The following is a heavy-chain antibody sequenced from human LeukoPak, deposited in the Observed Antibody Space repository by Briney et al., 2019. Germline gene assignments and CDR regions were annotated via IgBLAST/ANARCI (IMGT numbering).Heavy chain of an antibody. V-gene: IGHV4-39*07. D-gene: IGHD6-13*01. CDR3: AREGSSSWYRCFDI. Sequence: PSETLSLTCTVSGGSISSSSYYWGWIRQPPGKGLEWIGSIYYSGSTNYNPSLKSRVTMSVDTSKNQFSLKLSSVTAADTAVYYCAREGSSSWYRCFDIWGQGTMVTVSS. J-gene: IGHJ3*02. CDR1: GGSISSSSYY. CDR2: IYYSGST.